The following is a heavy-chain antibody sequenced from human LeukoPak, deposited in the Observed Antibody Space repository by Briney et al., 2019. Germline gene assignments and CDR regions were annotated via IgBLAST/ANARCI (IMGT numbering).Heavy chain of an antibody. J-gene: IGHJ6*02. CDR2: ISYDGSGQ. CDR3: AKDQRTMTRRMDV. CDR1: AFTFRSYG. Sequence: GRSLRLSCVASAFTFRSYGMHWVRQAPGKGLEWVAVISYDGSGQYYADSLRGRFTISRDNSKNTLYLQMNSLRVEDTAVYYCAKDQRTMTRRMDVWGQGTTVTVSS. D-gene: IGHD2-2*01. V-gene: IGHV3-30*18.